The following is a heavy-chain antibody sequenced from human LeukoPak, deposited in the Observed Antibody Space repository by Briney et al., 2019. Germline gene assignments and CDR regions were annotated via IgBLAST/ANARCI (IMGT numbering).Heavy chain of an antibody. D-gene: IGHD6-13*01. J-gene: IGHJ4*02. CDR1: GASTSSYY. CDR3: ASGPYPAAGTDHQFDY. CDR2: IFYRGST. Sequence: SETLSLTCTVSGASTSSYYWSWIRQPPGKGLEWIGYIFYRGSTNYNPSLKSRVTISVDTSKNQFSLKLSSVTAADTAVYYCASGPYPAAGTDHQFDYWGQGTLVTVSS. V-gene: IGHV4-59*01.